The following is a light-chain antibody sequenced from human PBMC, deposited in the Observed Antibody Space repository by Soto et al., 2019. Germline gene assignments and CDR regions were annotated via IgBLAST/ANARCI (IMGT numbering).Light chain of an antibody. CDR2: RDN. J-gene: IGLJ3*02. CDR3: AAWDDSLSGPV. V-gene: IGLV1-47*03. Sequence: QSVLTQPPSASGTPGQRVTISCSGTNSNIGNNYVYCYQQLPGTAPKLLIYRDNQRPSGVPDRFSGSKSGTSASLAISGLWSEDEADYYCAAWDDSLSGPVFGGGTKLTVL. CDR1: NSNIGNNY.